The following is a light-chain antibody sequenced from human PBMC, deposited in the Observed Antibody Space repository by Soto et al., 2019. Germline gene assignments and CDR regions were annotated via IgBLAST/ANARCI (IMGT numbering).Light chain of an antibody. CDR1: QTVRSSH. J-gene: IGKJ5*01. V-gene: IGKV3-20*01. CDR2: GAS. Sequence: VLTQSPVTFSSYPADTSNLFPRSRQTVRSSHLAWYQQMPGQAPRLLISGASNRATGIPDRFSGSGSGTDFTLTISRLEPDDFALYFCQQYGGSPITFGLGTRLEIK. CDR3: QQYGGSPIT.